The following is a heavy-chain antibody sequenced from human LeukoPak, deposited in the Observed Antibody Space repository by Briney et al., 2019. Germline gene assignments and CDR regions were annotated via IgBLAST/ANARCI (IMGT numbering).Heavy chain of an antibody. V-gene: IGHV4-59*11. J-gene: IGHJ5*02. D-gene: IGHD4-17*01. CDR3: ARRDYGDSSDWFDP. CDR1: GGSISSHY. Sequence: SETLSLTCTISGGSISSHYWSWIRQPPGKGLEWIGYIYYSGSTNYNPSLKSRVTISVDTSKNQSSLKLSSVTAADTAVYYCARRDYGDSSDWFDPWGQGTLVTVSS. CDR2: IYYSGST.